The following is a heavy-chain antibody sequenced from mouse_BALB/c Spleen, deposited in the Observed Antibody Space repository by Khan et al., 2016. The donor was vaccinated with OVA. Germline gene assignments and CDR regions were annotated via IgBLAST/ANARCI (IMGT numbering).Heavy chain of an antibody. CDR2: ISYSGSN. D-gene: IGHD1-2*01. V-gene: IGHV3-2*02. Sequence: EVQLQESGPGLVKPSQSLSLTCTVTGYSITSGYGWNWIRQFPGNKLEWMGYISYSGSNNYNPSLKSRISITRDTTKNQFFLQWNSVTTEDTATYYCARTARIEYWGQGTTLTVSS. J-gene: IGHJ2*01. CDR3: ARTARIEY. CDR1: GYSITSGYG.